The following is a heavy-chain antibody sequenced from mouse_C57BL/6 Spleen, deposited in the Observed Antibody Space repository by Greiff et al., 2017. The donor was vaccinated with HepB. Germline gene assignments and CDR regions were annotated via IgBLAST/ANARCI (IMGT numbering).Heavy chain of an antibody. CDR2: IDPSDSYT. D-gene: IGHD4-1*01. Sequence: QVQLQQPGAELVKPGASVKLSCKASGYTFTSYWMQWVKQRPGQGLEWIGEIDPSDSYTNYNQKFKGKATLTVDTSSSTAYMQLSSLTSEDSAVYYCAANWDVYWYFDVWGTGTTVTVSS. J-gene: IGHJ1*03. CDR1: GYTFTSYW. V-gene: IGHV1-50*01. CDR3: AANWDVYWYFDV.